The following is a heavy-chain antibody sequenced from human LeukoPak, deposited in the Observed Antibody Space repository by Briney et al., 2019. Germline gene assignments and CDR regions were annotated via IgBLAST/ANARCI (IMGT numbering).Heavy chain of an antibody. CDR1: GFTFNTYW. V-gene: IGHV3-74*01. Sequence: PGGSLRLSCAASGFTFNTYWMHWVRQAPGKGLVWVSRINSDGSSTIYADSVKGRLPISRDTAKNTLHLQMNSLRAEDTAVYYCARGSSTYPDYWGQGTLVTVSS. CDR2: INSDGSST. J-gene: IGHJ4*02. D-gene: IGHD3-3*02. CDR3: ARGSSTYPDY.